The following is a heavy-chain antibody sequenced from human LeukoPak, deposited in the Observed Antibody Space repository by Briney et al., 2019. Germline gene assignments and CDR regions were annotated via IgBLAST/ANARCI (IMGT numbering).Heavy chain of an antibody. D-gene: IGHD3-10*01. CDR2: IKQDGSEK. CDR1: GFTFSSYW. CDR3: ARDSALGVLLWSKTEENDY. Sequence: PGGSLRLSCAASGFTFSSYWMSWVRQAPGKGLEWVANIKQDGSEKYYVDSVKGRFTISRDNAKNSLYLQMNSLRAEDTAVYYCARDSALGVLLWSKTEENDYWGQGTLVTVSS. J-gene: IGHJ4*02. V-gene: IGHV3-7*01.